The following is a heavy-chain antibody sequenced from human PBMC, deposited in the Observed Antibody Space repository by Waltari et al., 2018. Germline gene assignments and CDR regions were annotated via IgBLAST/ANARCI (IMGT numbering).Heavy chain of an antibody. CDR3: AKGTDLVVYASTNEY. CDR2: SGGSGHTT. D-gene: IGHD2-8*02. CDR1: GFSFSSFA. Sequence: EVQLLESGGGLVQPGGSLRLACGASGFSFSSFALSWVRQAPGEGLVLVSSSGGSGHTTYYADSVQGRFSISRDFSKNTLYLQMDSLRVEDTALYYCAKGTDLVVYASTNEYWGQGTLVTVAS. V-gene: IGHV3-23*01. J-gene: IGHJ4*02.